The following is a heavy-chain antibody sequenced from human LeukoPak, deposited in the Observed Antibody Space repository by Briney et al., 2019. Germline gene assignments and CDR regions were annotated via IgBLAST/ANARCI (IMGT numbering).Heavy chain of an antibody. CDR2: IYYSGST. CDR1: VRSIIIYY. J-gene: IGHJ2*01. CDR3: ASTRGGYYPLLTFDL. Sequence: SDTLSLTCTLSVRSIIIYYWSCIRDPPGKGLEWSGYIYYSGSTNYNPSLKSRVTISVATSKTKISLKLSFVTAAATDMYYCASTRGGYYPLLTFDLWGRGTPVTVSS. D-gene: IGHD3-22*01. V-gene: IGHV4-59*08.